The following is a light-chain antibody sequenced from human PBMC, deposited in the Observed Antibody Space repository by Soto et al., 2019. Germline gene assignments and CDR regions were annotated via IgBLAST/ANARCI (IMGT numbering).Light chain of an antibody. CDR3: QQLNSYPYT. J-gene: IGKJ2*01. Sequence: DIQLTQSPSFLYASIGDRVTITCRASQGISNYLAWYQQKPGKAPKLLIYAASTLQRGVPSRFSGSGSGTEFTLTIGSLQPEDFATYYCQQLNSYPYTFGQGAKLEI. V-gene: IGKV1-9*01. CDR1: QGISNY. CDR2: AAS.